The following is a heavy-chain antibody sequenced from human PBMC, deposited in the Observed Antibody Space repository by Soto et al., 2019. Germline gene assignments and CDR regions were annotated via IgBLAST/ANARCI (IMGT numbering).Heavy chain of an antibody. CDR1: GYSVARCF. CDR3: ARGGSSPVFCYYCGLDV. J-gene: IGHJ6*02. Sequence: QVQLVQSGAEVREPGASVKVSCKASGYSVARCFMHWVRQAPGQGLEWLGVINPSADTTTYAQKYTGRVTMTWDTSTNTGFMDVSSLRSEATSIYYCARGGSSPVFCYYCGLDVWGQGTTVTVSS. V-gene: IGHV1-46*01. CDR2: INPSADTT. D-gene: IGHD6-13*01.